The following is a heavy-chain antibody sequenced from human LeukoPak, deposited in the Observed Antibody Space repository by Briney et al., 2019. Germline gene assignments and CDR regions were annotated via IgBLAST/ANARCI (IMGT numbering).Heavy chain of an antibody. Sequence: PGASVKVSCKASGYTFTGYYMHWVRQAPGQGLEWMGWINPNRGGTNYAQKIQGRVTMTRDTSISTAYMELSRLRSDDTAVYYCARVGSIGYCSSTSCYNYYYYMDVWGKGTTVTVSS. CDR3: ARVGSIGYCSSTSCYNYYYYMDV. V-gene: IGHV1-2*02. CDR2: INPNRGGT. D-gene: IGHD2-2*01. CDR1: GYTFTGYY. J-gene: IGHJ6*03.